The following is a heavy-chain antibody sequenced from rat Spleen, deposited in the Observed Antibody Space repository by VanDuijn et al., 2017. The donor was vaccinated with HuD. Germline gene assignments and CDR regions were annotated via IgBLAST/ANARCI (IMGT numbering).Heavy chain of an antibody. CDR2: ISFGDSSGHSST. CDR1: GFTFSDYG. Sequence: EVQLAESGGGLVQPGRSLKLSCAASGFTFSDYGMAWVRQAPTKGLEWVATISFGDSSGHSSTYYRDSVKGRFNISRDNAKSTPYLQMDSLRSEDTATYYCATGGTTVGDYWGQGVMVTVSS. V-gene: IGHV5-29*01. J-gene: IGHJ2*01. D-gene: IGHD1-1*01. CDR3: ATGGTTVGDY.